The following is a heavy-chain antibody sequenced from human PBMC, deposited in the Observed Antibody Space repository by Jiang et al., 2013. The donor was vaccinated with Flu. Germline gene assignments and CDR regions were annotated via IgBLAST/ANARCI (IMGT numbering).Heavy chain of an antibody. CDR1: GDSINNVIYY. D-gene: IGHD1-14*01. Sequence: LLKPSETLSLTCNVSGDSINNVIYYWGWIRQPPGQGLDWIGSIYYTGTTYYNPSLKSRGIMSVGTSKNQFFLELTSVAAADTAVYYCAAGVVVPTTGKYYFNYWGQGSLVTVSS. V-gene: IGHV4-39*01. CDR2: IYYTGTT. CDR3: AAGVVVPTTGKYYFNY. J-gene: IGHJ4*02.